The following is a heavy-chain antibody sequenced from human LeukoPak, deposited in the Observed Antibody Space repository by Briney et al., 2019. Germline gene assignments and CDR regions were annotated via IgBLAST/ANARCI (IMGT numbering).Heavy chain of an antibody. CDR1: GFTFSTYS. V-gene: IGHV3-21*01. D-gene: IGHD6-13*01. CDR3: ARDMGRAWYGPPDY. Sequence: PGGSLRLSCAASGFTFSTYSMNWVRQAPGKGLEWVSSISSGSSYIYYADSVKGRFTISRDNAKNSLYLQMNSLRAEDTAVYFCARDMGRAWYGPPDYWGQGTLVTVSS. CDR2: ISSGSSYI. J-gene: IGHJ4*02.